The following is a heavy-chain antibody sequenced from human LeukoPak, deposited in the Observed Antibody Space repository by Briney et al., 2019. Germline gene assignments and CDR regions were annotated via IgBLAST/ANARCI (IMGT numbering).Heavy chain of an antibody. V-gene: IGHV3-23*01. CDR2: ISDSGGST. J-gene: IGHJ4*02. D-gene: IGHD1-26*01. Sequence: GGSLRLSCAASGFTFSNYAMNWVRQAPGKGLEWVSSISDSGGSTYYADSVKGRFTISRDNSKNTLYLQMNSLRAEDTAVYYCAKGISVSGSYRFHFDYWGQGTLVTVSS. CDR3: AKGISVSGSYRFHFDY. CDR1: GFTFSNYA.